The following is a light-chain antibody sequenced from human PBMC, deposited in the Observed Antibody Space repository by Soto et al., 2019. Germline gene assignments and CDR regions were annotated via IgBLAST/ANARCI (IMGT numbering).Light chain of an antibody. CDR3: QQYYYSPPLT. Sequence: IVMTQSPDSLAVSLGERATINCKSSQTILYTSNNKNYLAWYQQRPGQPPKLLFYWASTRVAGVPDRFRGGGSGTNFTLTIRSLQAEDVAVYYCQQYYYSPPLTFGQGTRLEIK. J-gene: IGKJ5*01. CDR2: WAS. V-gene: IGKV4-1*01. CDR1: QTILYTSNNKNY.